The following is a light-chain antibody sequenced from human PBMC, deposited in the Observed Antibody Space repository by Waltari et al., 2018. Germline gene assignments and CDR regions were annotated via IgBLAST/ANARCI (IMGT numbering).Light chain of an antibody. V-gene: IGKV3-11*01. CDR3: QHRSDWPLT. Sequence: SESVSRYLAWYQQKPGQAPRLLIYEASNRATGIPARFSGSGSGTDFTLTISSLEPEDFAVYYCQHRSDWPLTFGGGTKVEIK. J-gene: IGKJ4*01. CDR1: ESVSRY. CDR2: EAS.